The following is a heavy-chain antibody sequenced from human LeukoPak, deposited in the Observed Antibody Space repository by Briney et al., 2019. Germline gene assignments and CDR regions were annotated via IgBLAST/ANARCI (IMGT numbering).Heavy chain of an antibody. V-gene: IGHV4-4*07. D-gene: IGHD1-1*01. CDR3: ARDRGTWNDDGFDY. Sequence: PSETLSLTCTVSGGSISSYYWSWIRQPAGKGLEWIGRIYISGSTNYNPSLKSRVTMSVDTSKNQFSLRLSSVTAADTAVYYCARDRGTWNDDGFDYWGQGTLVTVSS. J-gene: IGHJ4*02. CDR1: GGSISSYY. CDR2: IYISGST.